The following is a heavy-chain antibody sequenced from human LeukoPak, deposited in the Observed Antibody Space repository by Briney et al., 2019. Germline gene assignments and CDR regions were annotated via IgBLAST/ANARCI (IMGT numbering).Heavy chain of an antibody. Sequence: SETLSLTCAVYGGSFSGYYWSWIRQPPGKGLEWIGEINHSGSTNYNPSLKSRVTISVDTSKNQFSLKLSSVTAVDTAVYYCARGMVVPAAKNWFDPWGQGTLVTVSS. CDR2: INHSGST. J-gene: IGHJ5*02. V-gene: IGHV4-34*01. CDR3: ARGMVVPAAKNWFDP. CDR1: GGSFSGYY. D-gene: IGHD2-2*01.